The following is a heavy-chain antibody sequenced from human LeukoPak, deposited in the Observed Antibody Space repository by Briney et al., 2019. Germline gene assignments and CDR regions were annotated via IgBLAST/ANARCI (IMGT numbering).Heavy chain of an antibody. CDR3: AKGFGELLLYYLDY. CDR1: GFTFSSYA. V-gene: IGHV3-23*01. D-gene: IGHD3-10*01. CDR2: TSGSGGST. Sequence: GGSLRLSCAASGFTFSSYAMSWVRQAPGKGLEWVSATSGSGGSTYYADSVKGRFTISRDNSKNTLYLQMNSLRAEDTAVYYCAKGFGELLLYYLDYWGQGTLVTVSS. J-gene: IGHJ4*02.